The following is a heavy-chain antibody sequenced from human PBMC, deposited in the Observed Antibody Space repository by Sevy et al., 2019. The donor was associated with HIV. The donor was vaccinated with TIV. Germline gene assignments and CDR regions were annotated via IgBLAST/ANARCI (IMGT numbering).Heavy chain of an antibody. CDR3: ATDRDCSGGSCYASVYYYYYGMDV. CDR2: ISSSSSYI. J-gene: IGHJ6*02. CDR1: GFTFSSYS. V-gene: IGHV3-21*01. D-gene: IGHD2-15*01. Sequence: GGCLRLSCAASGFTFSSYSMNCVRQAPGKGLEWVSSISSSSSYIYYADSVKGRFTISRDNAKNSLYLQMNSLRAEDTAVYYCATDRDCSGGSCYASVYYYYYGMDVWGQGTLVVVSS.